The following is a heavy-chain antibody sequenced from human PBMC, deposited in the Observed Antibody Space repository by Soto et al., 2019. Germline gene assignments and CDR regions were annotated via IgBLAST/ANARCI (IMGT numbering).Heavy chain of an antibody. CDR3: AREVLYCTNGVCPYYYYGMDV. J-gene: IGHJ6*02. V-gene: IGHV1-2*02. D-gene: IGHD2-8*01. Sequence: ASVKVSCKASGGTFSSYAISWVRQAPGQGLEWMGWINPKRGGTNYAQKFQGGVTMTRDTSISTAYMELSRLRSAADTAVYYCAREVLYCTNGVCPYYYYGMDVWGQGTTVTVSS. CDR1: GGTFSSYA. CDR2: INPKRGGT.